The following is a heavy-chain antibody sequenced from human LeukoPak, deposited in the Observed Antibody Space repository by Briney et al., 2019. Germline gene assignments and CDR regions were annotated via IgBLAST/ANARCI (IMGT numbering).Heavy chain of an antibody. CDR1: GLTFSRYW. J-gene: IGHJ6*02. CDR2: IKEDGSEK. CDR3: SKEERSGDFYYGMDV. Sequence: GGSLRLSCAGSGLTFSRYWMNWVRQAPGKGLEWVANIKEDGSEKYYVDSVKGRFTISRDNAKNSLYLQMNSLRAEDTAVYYRSKEERSGDFYYGMDVWGQGTTVTVSS. D-gene: IGHD1-26*01. V-gene: IGHV3-7*05.